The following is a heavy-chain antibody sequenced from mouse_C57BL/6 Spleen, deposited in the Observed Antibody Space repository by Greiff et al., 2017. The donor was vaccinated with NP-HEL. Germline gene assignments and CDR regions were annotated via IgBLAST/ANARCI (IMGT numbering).Heavy chain of an antibody. CDR3: ARRGYSNYVFAY. CDR2: IDPSDSYT. CDR1: GYTFTSYW. J-gene: IGHJ3*01. D-gene: IGHD2-5*01. Sequence: VQLQQPGAELVKPGASVKLSCKASGYTFTSYWMQWVKQRPGQGLEWIGEIDPSDSYTNYNQKFKGKATLTVDTSSSTAYMQLSSLTSEDSAVYYCARRGYSNYVFAYWGQGTLVTVSA. V-gene: IGHV1-50*01.